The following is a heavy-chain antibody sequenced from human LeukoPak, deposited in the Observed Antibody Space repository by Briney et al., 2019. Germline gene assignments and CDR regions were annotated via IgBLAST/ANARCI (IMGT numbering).Heavy chain of an antibody. D-gene: IGHD3-22*01. Sequence: ASVKVSCKASGYTFTGYYMHWVRQAPGQGLEWMGWINPNSGGTNYAQKFQGRVTMTRDTSISTAYMELSRLRSDDTAVCYCAREGDYYDSSGYWRWFDPWGQGTLATVSS. CDR2: INPNSGGT. J-gene: IGHJ5*02. CDR3: AREGDYYDSSGYWRWFDP. V-gene: IGHV1-2*02. CDR1: GYTFTGYY.